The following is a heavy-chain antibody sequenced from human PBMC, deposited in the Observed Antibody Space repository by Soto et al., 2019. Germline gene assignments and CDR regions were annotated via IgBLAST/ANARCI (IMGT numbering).Heavy chain of an antibody. CDR3: AKGPELERPFGLDY. CDR1: GFTFSSYG. D-gene: IGHD1-1*01. J-gene: IGHJ4*02. Sequence: GGSLRLSCAASGFTFSSYGMHWVRQAPGKGLEWVAVISYDGSNKYYADSVKGRFTISRDNSKNTLYLQMNSLRAEDTAVYYCAKGPELERPFGLDYWGQGTLVTVSS. CDR2: ISYDGSNK. V-gene: IGHV3-30*18.